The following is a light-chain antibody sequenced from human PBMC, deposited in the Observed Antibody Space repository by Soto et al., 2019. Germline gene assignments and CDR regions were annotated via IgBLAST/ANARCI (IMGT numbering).Light chain of an antibody. Sequence: DTGLTQSSCTLSWSPGERATLSWRASQTLRGRYLAWYQQKTGQAPRLVIYGASTRATGIPDRFSGSCSGTDFNLTISRLETEDFAVYYCQQYDTSPRTFGQGTKVDIK. CDR1: QTLRGRY. V-gene: IGKV3-20*01. CDR2: GAS. CDR3: QQYDTSPRT. J-gene: IGKJ1*01.